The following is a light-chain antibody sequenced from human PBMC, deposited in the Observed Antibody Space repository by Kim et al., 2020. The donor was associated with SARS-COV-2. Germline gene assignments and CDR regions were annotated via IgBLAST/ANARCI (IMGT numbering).Light chain of an antibody. CDR3: QQYDSYSYS. CDR2: KAS. CDR1: QFISTW. J-gene: IGKJ2*03. Sequence: DIQMTQSPSTLSASVGDRVTITCRASQFISTWLAWYQRKPGKAPKLLIYKASTLESGVPSRFSGIGSGTEFTLTISSLQPDDFATYYCQQYDSYSYSFGQGTKLEI. V-gene: IGKV1-5*03.